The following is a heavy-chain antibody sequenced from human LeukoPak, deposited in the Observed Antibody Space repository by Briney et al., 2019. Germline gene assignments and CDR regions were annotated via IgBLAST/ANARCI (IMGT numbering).Heavy chain of an antibody. D-gene: IGHD2-21*02. CDR2: IYYGGST. J-gene: IGHJ4*02. CDR3: ARHSSDLDFDY. V-gene: IGHV4-59*08. Sequence: SETLSLTCTVSGGSMSSYYWSWIRQPPGKGLEWIGDIYYGGSTNYNPSLRSRVTISVDTSKNHFSLKLSSVTAADTAIYYCARHSSDLDFDYWGQGALATVSS. CDR1: GGSMSSYY.